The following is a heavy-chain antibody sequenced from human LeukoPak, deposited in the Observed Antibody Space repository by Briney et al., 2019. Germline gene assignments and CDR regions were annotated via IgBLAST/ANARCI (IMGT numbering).Heavy chain of an antibody. CDR3: ARLTPPFDY. Sequence: GGSLRFSCAASGFTFSSYWMHWFRQAPGKGLVWVARINSDGSTTNYADSVEGRFTISRDNAKNTLYLQMNSLRAEDTAVYYCARLTPPFDYWGQGTLVTVSS. D-gene: IGHD3-16*01. CDR2: INSDGSTT. J-gene: IGHJ4*02. V-gene: IGHV3-74*01. CDR1: GFTFSSYW.